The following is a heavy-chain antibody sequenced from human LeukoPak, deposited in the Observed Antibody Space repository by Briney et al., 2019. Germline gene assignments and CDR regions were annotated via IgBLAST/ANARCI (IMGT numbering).Heavy chain of an antibody. CDR2: INHSGST. CDR3: AGARALYYYGSGSYSRPLDY. CDR1: GGSFSGYY. V-gene: IGHV4-34*01. J-gene: IGHJ4*02. D-gene: IGHD3-10*01. Sequence: SETLSLTCAVYGGSFSGYYWSWIRQPPGKGLEWIGEINHSGSTNYNPSLKSRVTISVDTSKNQFSLKLSSVTAADTAVYYCAGARALYYYGSGSYSRPLDYWGQGTLVTVSS.